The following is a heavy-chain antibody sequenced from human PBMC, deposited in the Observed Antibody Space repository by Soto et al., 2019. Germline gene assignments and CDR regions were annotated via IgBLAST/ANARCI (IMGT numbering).Heavy chain of an antibody. CDR3: ARVQHTSSWYQDY. CDR1: GGSFSGYY. Sequence: PSETLSLTCAVYGGSFSGYYWSWIRQPPGKGLEWIGEINHSGSTNYNPSLKSRVTISVDTSKNQFSLKLSSVTAADTAVYYCARVQHTSSWYQDYLGQGTLVTVSS. CDR2: INHSGST. V-gene: IGHV4-34*01. D-gene: IGHD6-13*01. J-gene: IGHJ4*02.